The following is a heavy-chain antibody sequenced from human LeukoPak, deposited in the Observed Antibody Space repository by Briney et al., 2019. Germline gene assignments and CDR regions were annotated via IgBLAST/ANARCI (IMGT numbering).Heavy chain of an antibody. CDR1: GFTFSSYA. Sequence: TGGSLRLSCAASGFTFSSYAMSWVRQAPGKGLEWVSAISGSGGSTYYADSVKGRFTISRDNSKNTLYLQMNSLRAEDTAVYYCARWELQGNWFDPWGQGTPVTVSS. CDR2: ISGSGGST. J-gene: IGHJ5*02. V-gene: IGHV3-23*01. D-gene: IGHD1-26*01. CDR3: ARWELQGNWFDP.